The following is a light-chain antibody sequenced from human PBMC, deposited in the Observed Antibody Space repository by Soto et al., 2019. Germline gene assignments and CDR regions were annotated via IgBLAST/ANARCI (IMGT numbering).Light chain of an antibody. CDR3: QQYGSSPWT. J-gene: IGKJ1*01. V-gene: IGKV3-20*01. CDR1: QSVSSSY. Sequence: EIVVTQSPGTVSLSPGERATLSCRASQSVSSSYLAWYQQKPGQAPRLLIYGASSRATGIPDRFSGSGSGTDFTLTISRLEPEDFAVYYCQQYGSSPWTFGQGTKVDIK. CDR2: GAS.